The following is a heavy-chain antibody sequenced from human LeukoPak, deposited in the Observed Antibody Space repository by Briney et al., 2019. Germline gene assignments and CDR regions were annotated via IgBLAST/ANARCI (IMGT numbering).Heavy chain of an antibody. J-gene: IGHJ5*02. Sequence: SETLSLTCTVSGGSISSYYWSWIRQPPGKGLEWIGYIYYSGSTNYNPSLTSRVTISVDTSKNQFSLKLSSVTAADTAVYYCARSRIQLWSLSGARNWFDPWGQGTLVTVSS. CDR3: ARSRIQLWSLSGARNWFDP. CDR2: IYYSGST. D-gene: IGHD5-18*01. CDR1: GGSISSYY. V-gene: IGHV4-59*12.